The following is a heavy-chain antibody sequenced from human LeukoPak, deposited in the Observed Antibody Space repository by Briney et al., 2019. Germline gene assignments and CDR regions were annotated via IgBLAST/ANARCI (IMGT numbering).Heavy chain of an antibody. CDR2: IRYDGSNK. CDR3: AKLIWSSSWFSLDY. D-gene: IGHD6-13*01. J-gene: IGHJ4*02. Sequence: PGGSLRLSCAASGFTFSSYGMHWVRQAPGKGLEWVAFIRYDGSNKYYADSVKGRFTISRDNSKNTLYLQMNSLRAEDTAVYYCAKLIWSSSWFSLDYWGQGTLVTVSS. CDR1: GFTFSSYG. V-gene: IGHV3-30*02.